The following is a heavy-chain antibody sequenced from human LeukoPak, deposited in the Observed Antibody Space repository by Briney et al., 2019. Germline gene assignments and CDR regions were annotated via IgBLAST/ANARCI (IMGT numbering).Heavy chain of an antibody. CDR2: MYSGGGT. J-gene: IGHJ4*02. CDR1: GVTVSASY. CDR3: ARDPSPYYSDYGH. V-gene: IGHV3-66*01. D-gene: IGHD4-11*01. Sequence: GGSLRLSCAASGVTVSASYMSWVRQAPGKGLEWVSIMYSGGGTDYADSVKGRFTISRDNSKNTVYFQMNNLRAEDTAVYYCARDPSPYYSDYGHWGQGTLVIVSS.